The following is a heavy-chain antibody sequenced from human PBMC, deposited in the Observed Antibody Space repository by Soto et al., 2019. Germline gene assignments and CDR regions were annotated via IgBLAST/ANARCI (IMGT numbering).Heavy chain of an antibody. Sequence: EVQLVESGGGLVQPGGSLRLSCAASGFTFSSYSMNWVRQAPGKGLEWVSYISSSSSTIYYADSVKGRFTISRDNAKNSLHLRVTSLRAEYTAAYPRARDYYDSSGYSADFDYWGQGTLVTVSS. V-gene: IGHV3-48*01. D-gene: IGHD3-22*01. CDR1: GFTFSSYS. CDR3: ARDYYDSSGYSADFDY. J-gene: IGHJ4*02. CDR2: ISSSSSTI.